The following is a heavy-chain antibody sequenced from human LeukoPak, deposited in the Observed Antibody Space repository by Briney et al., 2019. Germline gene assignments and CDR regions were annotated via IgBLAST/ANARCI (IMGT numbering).Heavy chain of an antibody. CDR1: GGTFSSYA. CDR3: ARLPYDFWSGYYYYGMDV. J-gene: IGHJ6*02. V-gene: IGHV1-69*04. D-gene: IGHD3-3*01. CDR2: IIPILGIA. Sequence: ASVKVSCKASGGTFSSYAISWVRQAPGQGLEWMGRIIPILGIANYAQKFQGRVTITADKSTSTAYMELSSLRSEDTAVYYCARLPYDFWSGYYYYGMDVWGQGTTVTVSS.